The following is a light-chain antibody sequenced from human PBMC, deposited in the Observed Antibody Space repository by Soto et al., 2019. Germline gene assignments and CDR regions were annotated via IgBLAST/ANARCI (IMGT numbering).Light chain of an antibody. CDR2: AAS. V-gene: IGKV1D-12*01. Sequence: DIQMTQSPSSVSASVGDRVTITCRASQGISRWLAWYQQKPGKVPRLLIYAASSLQSGVPSRFSGSGSGTDFTLTISSLQPEDFAVYYCQQRSNWPLTFGGGTKVEIK. CDR3: QQRSNWPLT. J-gene: IGKJ4*01. CDR1: QGISRW.